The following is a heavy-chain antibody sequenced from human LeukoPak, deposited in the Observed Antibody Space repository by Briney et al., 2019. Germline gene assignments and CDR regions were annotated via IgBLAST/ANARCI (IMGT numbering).Heavy chain of an antibody. CDR2: ISGSGGST. V-gene: IGHV3-23*01. CDR1: GGSFSGYY. D-gene: IGHD2-21*01. Sequence: PSETLSLTCAVYGGSFSGYYWSWIRQPPGKGLEWVSAISGSGGSTYYADSVKGRFTISRDNSKNTLYLQMNSLRAEDTAVYYCAKDLWSSGYWGQGTLVTVSS. J-gene: IGHJ4*02. CDR3: AKDLWSSGY.